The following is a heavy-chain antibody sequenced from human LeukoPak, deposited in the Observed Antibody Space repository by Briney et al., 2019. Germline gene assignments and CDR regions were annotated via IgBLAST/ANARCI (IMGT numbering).Heavy chain of an antibody. V-gene: IGHV4-59*12. J-gene: IGHJ5*02. CDR3: VRSAAGGWEYNWFDP. Sequence: SQTLSLTCTVSGGSISSSYWSWIWQPPGKGLEWIVSVYDSGNTKYNPSLESRVTMSVDKSKNQFSLKVSSVTAADTAVYYCVRSAAGGWEYNWFDPWGQGTLVTVSS. CDR1: GGSISSSY. CDR2: VYDSGNT. D-gene: IGHD6-13*01.